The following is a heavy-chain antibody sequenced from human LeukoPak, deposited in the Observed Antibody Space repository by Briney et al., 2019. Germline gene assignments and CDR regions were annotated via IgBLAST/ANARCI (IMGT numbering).Heavy chain of an antibody. CDR1: GGSVTTNY. D-gene: IGHD3-22*01. V-gene: IGHV4-59*02. J-gene: IGHJ4*02. CDR2: IYYSGST. Sequence: KSSETLSLTCSVSGGSVTTNYWSWVRQTPGKGLEWIGYIYYSGSTNYNPSLKSRVTISVDTSKNQFSLKLSSVTAADTAVYYCARYSDDSSVDYWGQGTLVTVSS. CDR3: ARYSDDSSVDY.